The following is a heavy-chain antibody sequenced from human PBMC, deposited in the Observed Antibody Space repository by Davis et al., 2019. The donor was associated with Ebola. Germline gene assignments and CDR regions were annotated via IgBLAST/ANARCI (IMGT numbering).Heavy chain of an antibody. CDR3: GGGGGVVIIRSGMDV. V-gene: IGHV3-21*01. CDR1: GFTFSSYS. J-gene: IGHJ6*02. Sequence: GESLKISCAASGFTFSSYSMNWVRQAPGKGLEWVSSISSSSSYIYYADSVKGRFTISRDNAKNSLYLQMNSLRAEDTAVYYGGGGGGVVIIRSGMDVWGQGTTVTVSS. CDR2: ISSSSSYI. D-gene: IGHD3-3*01.